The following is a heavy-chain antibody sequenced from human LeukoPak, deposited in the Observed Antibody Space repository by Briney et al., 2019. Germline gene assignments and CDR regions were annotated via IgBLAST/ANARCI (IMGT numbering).Heavy chain of an antibody. CDR3: ARGQRGSSGYHLDY. CDR1: GGSFSGYY. J-gene: IGHJ4*02. Sequence: SETLSLTCAVYGGSFSGYYWSWIRQPPGKGLEWIGEINHSGSTNYNPSLKSRVTISVDTSKNQFSLKLSSVTAADTAVYYCARGQRGSSGYHLDYWGQGTLVTVSS. D-gene: IGHD3-22*01. V-gene: IGHV4-34*01. CDR2: INHSGST.